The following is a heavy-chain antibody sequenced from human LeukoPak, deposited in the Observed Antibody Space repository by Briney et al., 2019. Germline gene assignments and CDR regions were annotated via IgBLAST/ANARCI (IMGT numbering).Heavy chain of an antibody. D-gene: IGHD3-22*01. J-gene: IGHJ6*03. CDR3: AKDAEVYYDSSGYNYYYYYMDV. CDR2: ISGSGGST. V-gene: IGHV3-23*01. CDR1: GFTFSSYA. Sequence: GGSLRLSCAASGFTFSSYAMSWVRQAPGKGLEWVSAISGSGGSTYYADSVKGRFTISRDNSKNTLYLQMNSLRAEDTAVYYCAKDAEVYYDSSGYNYYYYYMDVWGKGTTVTISS.